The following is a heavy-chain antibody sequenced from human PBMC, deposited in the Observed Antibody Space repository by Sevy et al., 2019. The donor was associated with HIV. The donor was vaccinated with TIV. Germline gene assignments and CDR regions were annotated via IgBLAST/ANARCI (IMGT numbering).Heavy chain of an antibody. CDR1: GLTFRNYG. CDR2: ILHDGSKT. V-gene: IGHV3-30*18. Sequence: GGSLRLSCVASGLTFRNYGMHWVRQAPGRGLEWLAVILHDGSKTYYGDSVKGRVTISRDNSRNTLYLQMNSLRPEDTAAYYCAKDRGDYRFDYWGQGTLVTVSS. D-gene: IGHD4-17*01. J-gene: IGHJ4*02. CDR3: AKDRGDYRFDY.